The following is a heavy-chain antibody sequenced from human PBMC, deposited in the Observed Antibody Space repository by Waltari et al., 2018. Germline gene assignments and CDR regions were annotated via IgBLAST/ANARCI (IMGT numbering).Heavy chain of an antibody. CDR3: ARESTRTYYFDY. V-gene: IGHV4-39*07. CDR1: GGSLSSSSYY. CDR2: IYYSGST. Sequence: QLQLQESGPGLVKPSETLSLTCTVSGGSLSSSSYYWGWIRQPPGKGLEWIGSIYYSGSTYYNPSLKSRVTISVDTSKNQFSLKLSSVTAADTAVYYCARESTRTYYFDYWGQGTLVTVSS. J-gene: IGHJ4*02.